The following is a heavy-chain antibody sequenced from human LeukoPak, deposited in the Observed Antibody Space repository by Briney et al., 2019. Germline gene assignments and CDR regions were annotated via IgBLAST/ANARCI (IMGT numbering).Heavy chain of an antibody. V-gene: IGHV4-39*01. D-gene: IGHD5-18*01. CDR1: GGSISSSSYY. Sequence: SETLSLTCTVSGGSISSSSYYWGWIRQPPGKGLEWIGSIYYTGSTYYNPSLKSRVTISVDTSKNQFSLKVSSVTAADTAVYYCALTGGYSYGSTDYWGQGTLVTVSS. CDR3: ALTGGYSYGSTDY. J-gene: IGHJ4*02. CDR2: IYYTGST.